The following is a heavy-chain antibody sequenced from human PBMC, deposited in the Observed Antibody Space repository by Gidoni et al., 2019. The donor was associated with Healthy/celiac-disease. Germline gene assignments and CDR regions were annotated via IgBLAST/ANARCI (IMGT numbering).Heavy chain of an antibody. CDR3: ASGKDPVGADFDY. J-gene: IGHJ4*02. V-gene: IGHV3-48*02. CDR1: GFPFSSYS. CDR2: ISSSSSTI. D-gene: IGHD1-26*01. Sequence: EVQLVESGGGLVQPGGSLRLSCAAAGFPFSSYSINWVRQAPGKGLEWVSYISSSSSTIYYADSVKGRFTISRDNAKNSLYLQMNSLRDEDTAVYYCASGKDPVGADFDYWGQGTLVTVSS.